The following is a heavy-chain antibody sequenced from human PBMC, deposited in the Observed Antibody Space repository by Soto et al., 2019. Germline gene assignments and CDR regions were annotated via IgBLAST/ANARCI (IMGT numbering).Heavy chain of an antibody. J-gene: IGHJ4*02. Sequence: EVQLVEPGGGLVQPGRSLRLSCAASGFTFDDYAMHWVRQAPGKGLEWVSGISWNSGRIGYADSVKGRFTISRDNAKNSLYLQMNSLRAEDTALYYCATDVGTTVTTFFDYWGQGTLVTVSS. CDR2: ISWNSGRI. D-gene: IGHD4-17*01. CDR1: GFTFDDYA. CDR3: ATDVGTTVTTFFDY. V-gene: IGHV3-9*01.